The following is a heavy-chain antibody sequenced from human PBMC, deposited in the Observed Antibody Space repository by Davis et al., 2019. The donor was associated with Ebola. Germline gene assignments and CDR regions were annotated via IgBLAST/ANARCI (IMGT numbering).Heavy chain of an antibody. CDR2: ISSSINFI. CDR3: ARGLYYYLDV. V-gene: IGHV3-21*01. Sequence: PGGSLRLSCVASEFICSDFWMNWVRQAPGKGLEWVSSISSSINFIYYAESVKGRFTISRDNAKNSLYLQMNSLRAEDTGVYYCARGLYYYLDVWGRGTTVTVSS. J-gene: IGHJ6*03. CDR1: EFICSDFW.